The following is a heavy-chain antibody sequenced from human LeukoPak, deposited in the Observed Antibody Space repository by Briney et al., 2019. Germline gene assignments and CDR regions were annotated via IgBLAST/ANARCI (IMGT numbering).Heavy chain of an antibody. V-gene: IGHV3-7*01. CDR2: IRQDGSTK. CDR3: ARDRSYFDY. J-gene: IGHJ4*02. CDR1: GFTFSTSW. Sequence: GGSLRLSCAASGFTFSTSWMSWVRQAPGKGLEWVANIRQDGSTKYYVDSVKGRFTISRDNPKNSLYLQMNSLRVEDMAVYYCARDRSYFDYWGQGTLVTVSS. D-gene: IGHD3-10*01.